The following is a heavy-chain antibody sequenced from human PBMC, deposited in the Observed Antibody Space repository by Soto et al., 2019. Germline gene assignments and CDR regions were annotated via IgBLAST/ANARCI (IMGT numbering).Heavy chain of an antibody. Sequence: QVQLVQSGAEVKKPGSSVKVSCKASGGTFSSYAISWVRQAPGQGLEWMGGIIPIFGTANYAQKFQGRVTSNADESTSTGYTERSSLRSEDTAVYCCASGGATTPGDYWGQGTLVTVSS. CDR3: ASGGATTPGDY. D-gene: IGHD1-26*01. J-gene: IGHJ4*02. CDR1: GGTFSSYA. CDR2: IIPIFGTA. V-gene: IGHV1-69*12.